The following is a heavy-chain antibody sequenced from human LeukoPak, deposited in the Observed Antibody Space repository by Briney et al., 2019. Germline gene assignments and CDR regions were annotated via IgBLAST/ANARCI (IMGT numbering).Heavy chain of an antibody. CDR1: GFTFSSYA. Sequence: GGSLRLSCAASGFTFSSYAMHWVRQAPGKGLEWVAVISYDGSNKYYADSVKGRFTISRDNSKNTLYLQMNSLRAEDTAVYYCARDPDGYKSPALDYWGQGTLVAVSS. J-gene: IGHJ4*02. CDR2: ISYDGSNK. V-gene: IGHV3-30-3*01. CDR3: ARDPDGYKSPALDY. D-gene: IGHD5-12*01.